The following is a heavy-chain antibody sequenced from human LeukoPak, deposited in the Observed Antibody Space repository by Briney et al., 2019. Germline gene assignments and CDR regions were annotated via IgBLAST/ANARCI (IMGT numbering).Heavy chain of an antibody. CDR2: IKQDGSAK. CDR1: GFTFSSYW. V-gene: IGHV3-7*01. J-gene: IGHJ4*02. Sequence: GFLRLSCAASGFTFSSYWMSWVRQAPGKGLEWVANIKQDGSAKYYVDSVKGRFTISRDNAKNSLYLQMNSLRAEDTAVYYCARVTSWVGATIFDYWGQGTLVTVSS. CDR3: ARVTSWVGATIFDY. D-gene: IGHD1-26*01.